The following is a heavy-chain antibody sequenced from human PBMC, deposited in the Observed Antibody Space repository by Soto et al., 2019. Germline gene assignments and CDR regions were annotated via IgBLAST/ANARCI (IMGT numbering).Heavy chain of an antibody. V-gene: IGHV3-23*01. CDR1: GFTFSGYG. Sequence: GGSLRLSCAASGFTFSGYGMSWVRQAPGKGLEWVSASSGSGSTFYADSVKGRFTISRDNSKNTLYLQMNSLRAADTAACYCARYYLRWAQSWDQGTLVTVSS. CDR3: ARYYLRWAQS. J-gene: IGHJ5*02. D-gene: IGHD2-15*01. CDR2: SSGSGST.